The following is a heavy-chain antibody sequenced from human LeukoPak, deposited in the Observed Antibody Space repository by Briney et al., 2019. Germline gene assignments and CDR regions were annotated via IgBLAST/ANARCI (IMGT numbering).Heavy chain of an antibody. D-gene: IGHD5-12*01. Sequence: ETLSLTCTVSGGSISSYYWSWVRQAPGKGLEWVSSISSSSSYIYYADSVKGRFTISRDNAKNSLYLQMNSLRAEDTAVYYCARMGRIVAPGTDAFDIWGQGTMVTVSS. CDR3: ARMGRIVAPGTDAFDI. V-gene: IGHV3-21*01. CDR2: ISSSSSYI. CDR1: GGSISSYY. J-gene: IGHJ3*02.